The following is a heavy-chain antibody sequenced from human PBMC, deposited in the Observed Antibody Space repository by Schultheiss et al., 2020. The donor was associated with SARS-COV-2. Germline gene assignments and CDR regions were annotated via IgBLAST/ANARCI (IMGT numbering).Heavy chain of an antibody. CDR1: GFTFSSIE. J-gene: IGHJ4*02. D-gene: IGHD3-10*01. Sequence: GESLKISCVGSGFTFSSIEMNWVRQAPGKGLEWVGHIKSKTDGGTTDYAAPVKGRFTVSRDDSKNTLYLQMNSLRTEDTALYYCATEDYGSGSYQYYFDYWGRGTLVTVSS. CDR2: IKSKTDGGTT. V-gene: IGHV3-15*01. CDR3: ATEDYGSGSYQYYFDY.